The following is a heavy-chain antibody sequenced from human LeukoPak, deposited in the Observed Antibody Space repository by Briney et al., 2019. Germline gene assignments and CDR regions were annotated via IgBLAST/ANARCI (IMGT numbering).Heavy chain of an antibody. V-gene: IGHV5-51*01. CDR2: VYPGDSDT. Sequence: GESLKISCKGSGYNFTSYWIGWVRQMPGKGLEWMGIVYPGDSDTRYSPSFQGQVTISADKSISTAYLQWSSLKASDSAMYYCARRNTLSYDYYMDVWGKGTTVTVSS. CDR3: ARRNTLSYDYYMDV. CDR1: GYNFTSYW. D-gene: IGHD4-11*01. J-gene: IGHJ6*03.